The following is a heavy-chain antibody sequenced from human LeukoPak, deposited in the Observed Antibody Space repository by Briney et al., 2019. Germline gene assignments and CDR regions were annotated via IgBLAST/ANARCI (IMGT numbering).Heavy chain of an antibody. CDR2: INPNSGGT. Sequence: ASVKVSCKASGYTFTGYYMHWVRQAPGQGLEWMGWINPNSGGTNYAQKFQGRVTMTRDTSISTAYMELSRLRSDDTAVYYCRTDRYGDYGDYIDYWGQGTLVTVSS. CDR3: RTDRYGDYGDYIDY. CDR1: GYTFTGYY. V-gene: IGHV1-2*02. J-gene: IGHJ4*02. D-gene: IGHD4-17*01.